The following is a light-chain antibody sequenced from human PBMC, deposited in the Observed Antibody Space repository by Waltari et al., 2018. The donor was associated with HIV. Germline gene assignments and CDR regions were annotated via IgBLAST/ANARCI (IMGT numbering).Light chain of an antibody. V-gene: IGLV2-23*02. CDR2: EVT. J-gene: IGLJ1*01. CDR3: CSYAGSSAFV. CDR1: ISSVVRSNL. Sequence: SALIQPASVSAAPAQSTTIPCTAPISSVVRSNLVSWYQHHPGKAPKLVIFEVTKRPSGVSNRFSGSKSGNTASLTISGLQADDEADYYCCSYAGSSAFVFGTGTKVTVL.